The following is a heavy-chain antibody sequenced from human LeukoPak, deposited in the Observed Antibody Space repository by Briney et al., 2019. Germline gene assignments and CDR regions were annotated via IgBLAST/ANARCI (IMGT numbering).Heavy chain of an antibody. CDR1: GGSFTGYY. Sequence: KPSETLSLTCAVYGGSFTGYYWSWIRQPPGKGLEWIGEINDSGSTTYNPSLKSRVTISVDTSKNQFSLRLSSVTAADTAVYYCARAGKYDFWSGYYPYFDYWGQGTLVTVSS. CDR2: INDSGST. J-gene: IGHJ4*02. V-gene: IGHV4-34*01. D-gene: IGHD3-3*01. CDR3: ARAGKYDFWSGYYPYFDY.